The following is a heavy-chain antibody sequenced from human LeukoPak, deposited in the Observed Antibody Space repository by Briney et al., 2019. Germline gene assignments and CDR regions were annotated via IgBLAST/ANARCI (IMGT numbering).Heavy chain of an antibody. CDR1: GFTFSSYG. V-gene: IGHV3-30*02. D-gene: IGHD3-22*01. Sequence: GWSLRLSCAASGFTFSSYGMHWVRQAPGKGLEWVAFIRYDGSNKYYADSVKGRFTISRDNSKNTLYLQMNSLRAEDTAVYYCAKKTYYYDSSGYSNGDYWGQGTLVTVSS. CDR2: IRYDGSNK. J-gene: IGHJ4*02. CDR3: AKKTYYYDSSGYSNGDY.